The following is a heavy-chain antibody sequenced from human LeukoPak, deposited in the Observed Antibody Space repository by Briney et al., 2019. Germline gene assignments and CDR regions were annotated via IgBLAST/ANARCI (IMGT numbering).Heavy chain of an antibody. CDR1: GGSISSGGYY. J-gene: IGHJ4*02. V-gene: IGHV4-30-2*01. D-gene: IGHD6-13*01. CDR2: IYHSGST. Sequence: SETLSLTCTVSGGSISSGGYYWSWIRQPPGKGLEWIGYIYHSGSTYYNPSLKSRVTISIDTSKNQLSLNLNSVTAADTAVYYCARAAAYNLDHWGQGTLVIVSS. CDR3: ARAAAYNLDH.